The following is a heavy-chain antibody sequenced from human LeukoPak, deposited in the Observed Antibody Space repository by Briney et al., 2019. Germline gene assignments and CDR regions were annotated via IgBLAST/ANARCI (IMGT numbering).Heavy chain of an antibody. D-gene: IGHD3-10*01. Sequence: SETLSLTCAVYGGSFSGYYWSWIRQPPGKGLEWIGEINHSGSANYNPSLKSRVTISVDTSKNQFSLKLSSVTAADTAVYYCARGSTFYYGSGSYYYNYWGQGTLVTVSS. CDR3: ARGSTFYYGSGSYYYNY. CDR1: GGSFSGYY. V-gene: IGHV4-34*01. CDR2: INHSGSA. J-gene: IGHJ4*02.